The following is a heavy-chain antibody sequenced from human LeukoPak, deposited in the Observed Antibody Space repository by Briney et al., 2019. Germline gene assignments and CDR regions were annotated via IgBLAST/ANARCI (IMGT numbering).Heavy chain of an antibody. J-gene: IGHJ4*02. D-gene: IGHD1-26*01. CDR1: GFTFSTYS. CDR3: AREEGGSYFDY. V-gene: IGHV3-48*01. CDR2: ISSSTNSI. Sequence: GGSLRLSCAASGFTFSTYSMNWVRQAPGKGLEWVSYISSSTNSIYYADSVKGRFTISRDSAKNSLYLQMNSLRAEDTAVYYCAREEGGSYFDYWGQGTLVTVSS.